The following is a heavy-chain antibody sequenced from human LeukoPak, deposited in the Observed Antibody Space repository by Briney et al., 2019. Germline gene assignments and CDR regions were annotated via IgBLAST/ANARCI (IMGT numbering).Heavy chain of an antibody. D-gene: IGHD1-20*01. J-gene: IGHJ5*02. CDR1: GGSISXSNW. CDR2: XYHXGSX. V-gene: IGHV4-4*02. Sequence: SGTLSLTCAVSGGSISXSNWWSWVRQPPGXXXXXIXXXYHXGSXXXXXXXXXXXTISVDKSKNQFSLKLSSVTAADTAVYYCARSGITDNWFDPWGQGTLVTVYS. CDR3: ARSGITDNWFDP.